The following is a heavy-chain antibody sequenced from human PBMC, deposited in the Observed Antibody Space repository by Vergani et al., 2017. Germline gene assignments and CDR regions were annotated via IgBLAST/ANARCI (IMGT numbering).Heavy chain of an antibody. CDR3: AKARDPNCKGGNCYSYYYGLDL. CDR2: ISGSGGNT. D-gene: IGHD2-21*01. Sequence: EVQLLESGGDLVQPGGSLRLSCAASGFTFNHYAMNWVRQAPGKGLQWVSAISGSGGNTFYTDSVKGRFTISRDNSKDTLYLQMNSLRVEDTAIYYCAKARDPNCKGGNCYSYYYGLDLWGQGTTVTVSS. V-gene: IGHV3-23*01. J-gene: IGHJ6*02. CDR1: GFTFNHYA.